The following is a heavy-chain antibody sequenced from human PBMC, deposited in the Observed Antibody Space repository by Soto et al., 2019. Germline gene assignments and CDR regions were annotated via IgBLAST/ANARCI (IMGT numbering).Heavy chain of an antibody. CDR2: ISYDGSNK. V-gene: IGHV3-30*18. Sequence: QVQLVESGGGVVQPGRSLRLSCAASGFTFSSYGMHWVRQAPGKGLEWVAVISYDGSNKYYADSVKGRFTISRDNSKNTLYLQMNSLRAEDTAVYYCAKGGTYYYDSSGYLFDYWGQGTLVTVSS. D-gene: IGHD3-22*01. CDR3: AKGGTYYYDSSGYLFDY. CDR1: GFTFSSYG. J-gene: IGHJ4*02.